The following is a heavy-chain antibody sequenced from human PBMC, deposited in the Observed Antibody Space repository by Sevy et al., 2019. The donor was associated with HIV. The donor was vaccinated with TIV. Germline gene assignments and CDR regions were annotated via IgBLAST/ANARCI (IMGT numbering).Heavy chain of an antibody. J-gene: IGHJ6*02. D-gene: IGHD3-3*01. V-gene: IGHV3-11*06. CDR1: GFTFSDYY. CDR3: ARLTPTYYDFWSGYYTGYYYYGMDV. CDR2: ISSSSSYT. Sequence: GGSLRLSCAASGFTFSDYYMSWIRQAPGKGLEWVSYISSSSSYTNYADSVKGRFTISRDNAKNSLYLQMNSLTAEDTAVYYCARLTPTYYDFWSGYYTGYYYYGMDVWGQGTTVTVSS.